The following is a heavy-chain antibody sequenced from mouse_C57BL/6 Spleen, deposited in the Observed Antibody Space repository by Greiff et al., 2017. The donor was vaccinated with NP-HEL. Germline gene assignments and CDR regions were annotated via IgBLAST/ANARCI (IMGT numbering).Heavy chain of an antibody. CDR2: IWSGGST. D-gene: IGHD1-1*01. J-gene: IGHJ1*03. CDR1: GFSLTSYG. CDR3: ARIPPATVVDPHWYFDV. V-gene: IGHV2-2*01. Sequence: VHLVESGPGLVQPSQSLSITCTVSGFSLTSYGVHWVRQSPGKGLEWLGVIWSGGSTDYNAAFISRLSISKDNSKSQVFFKMNSLQADDTSIYYWARIPPATVVDPHWYFDVWGTGTTVTVSS.